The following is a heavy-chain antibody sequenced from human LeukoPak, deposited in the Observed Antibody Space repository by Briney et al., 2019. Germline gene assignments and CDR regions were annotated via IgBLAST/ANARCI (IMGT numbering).Heavy chain of an antibody. Sequence: PGGSLILSCVASGFTVSSNFMSWVRQAPGKGLEWVSVFYSDGSTFYADSVKGRFTISRDNSQNTLYLEMNSLRTEDTAVYYCARAPYTSGWYFAFDYWGQGNLVTVSS. V-gene: IGHV3-53*05. CDR3: ARAPYTSGWYFAFDY. CDR2: FYSDGST. D-gene: IGHD6-19*01. CDR1: GFTVSSNF. J-gene: IGHJ4*02.